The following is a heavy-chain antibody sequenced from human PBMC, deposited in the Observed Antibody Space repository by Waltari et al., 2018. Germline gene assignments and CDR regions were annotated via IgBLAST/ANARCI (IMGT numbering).Heavy chain of an antibody. CDR3: AVPTGVYYYMDV. V-gene: IGHV1-69-2*01. CDR1: GYPFTDYY. CDR2: VDPEDGET. J-gene: IGHJ6*03. Sequence: EVQLVQSGAEVKKPGATVKISCKASGYPFTDYYMHWVQQAPGKGLEWMGRVDPEDGETIYAEKFQGRVTITADTSTDTAYMELSSLRSEDTAVYYCAVPTGVYYYMDVWGKGTTVTVSS. D-gene: IGHD2-2*01.